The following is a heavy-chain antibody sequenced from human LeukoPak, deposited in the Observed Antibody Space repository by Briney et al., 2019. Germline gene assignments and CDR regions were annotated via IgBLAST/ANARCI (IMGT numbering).Heavy chain of an antibody. CDR3: ARAGRYCSSTSCLSFDY. Sequence: SETLSLTCTVSGGSISSSSYYWGWIRQPPGKGLEWIGSIYYSGSTYYNPSLKSRVTISVDTSKNQFSLKLSSVTAADTAVYYCARAGRYCSSTSCLSFDYWGQGTLVTVSS. CDR2: IYYSGST. CDR1: GGSISSSSYY. V-gene: IGHV4-39*07. J-gene: IGHJ4*02. D-gene: IGHD2-2*01.